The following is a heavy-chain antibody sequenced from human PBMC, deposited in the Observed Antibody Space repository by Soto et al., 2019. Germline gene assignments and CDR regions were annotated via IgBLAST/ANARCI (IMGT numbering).Heavy chain of an antibody. V-gene: IGHV3-15*01. CDR2: IKSKSDGGTT. Sequence: GGSLRLSCGASGLTFSYAWMSWVRQAPGKGLECIGRIKSKSDGGTTDYAAPAKGRFTISRADSKNTLYLQMNSLKIEDTAVYYCNTSDYSNALNEYHGIEXWGPGT. CDR3: NTSDYSNALNEYHGIEX. D-gene: IGHD4-4*01. J-gene: IGHJ6*02. CDR1: GLTFSYAW.